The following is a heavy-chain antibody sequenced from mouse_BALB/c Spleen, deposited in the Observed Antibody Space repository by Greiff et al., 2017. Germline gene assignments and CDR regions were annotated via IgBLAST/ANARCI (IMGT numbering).Heavy chain of an antibody. J-gene: IGHJ4*01. D-gene: IGHD2-14*01. CDR1: GFTFSSYT. CDR3: ARGDRYAMDY. V-gene: IGHV5-12-2*01. CDR2: ISNGGGST. Sequence: EVQRVESGGGLVQPGGSLKLSCAASGFTFSSYTMSWVRQTPEKRLEWVAYISNGGGSTYYPDTVKGRFTISRDNAKNTLYLQMSSLKSEDTAMYYCARGDRYAMDYWGQGTSVTVSS.